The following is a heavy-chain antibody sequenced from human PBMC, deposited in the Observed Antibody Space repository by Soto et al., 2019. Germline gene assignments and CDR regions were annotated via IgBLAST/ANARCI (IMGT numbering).Heavy chain of an antibody. J-gene: IGHJ5*02. D-gene: IGHD1-7*01. CDR3: ARRGITGTTPWFDP. V-gene: IGHV4-59*08. CDR1: GGSISSYY. CDR2: IYYSGST. Sequence: SETLSLTCTVSGGSISSYYWSWIRQPPGKGLEWIGYIYYSGSTNYNPSLKSRVTISVDTSKNQFSLKLSSVTAADTAVYYCARRGITGTTPWFDPWGQGTLVTVSS.